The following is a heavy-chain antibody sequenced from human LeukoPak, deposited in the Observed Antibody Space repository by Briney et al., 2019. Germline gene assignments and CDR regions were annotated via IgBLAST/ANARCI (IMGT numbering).Heavy chain of an antibody. Sequence: PGGSLRLSCAASGFTFSDYYMSWIRQAPGKGLEWVSYISSSGSTIYYADSVKGRFTISRDNAKNSLYLQMNSLRADDTAVYYCATSRGYFFRWFQHWGQGTLVTVSS. J-gene: IGHJ1*01. D-gene: IGHD3-22*01. CDR2: ISSSGSTI. V-gene: IGHV3-11*04. CDR1: GFTFSDYY. CDR3: ATSRGYFFRWFQH.